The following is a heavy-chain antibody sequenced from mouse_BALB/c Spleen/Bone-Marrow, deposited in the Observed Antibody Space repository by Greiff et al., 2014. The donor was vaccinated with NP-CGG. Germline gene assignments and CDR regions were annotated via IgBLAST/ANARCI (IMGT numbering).Heavy chain of an antibody. D-gene: IGHD2-4*01. J-gene: IGHJ2*01. CDR2: INPYNGGT. Sequence: VQLQQPGPELVKPGASMEISCKASGYSFTGYTMNWVKQSHGKNLEWIGLINPYNGGTSYSQKFKGKATLTVDKSSSTAYMELLSLTSEDSAVYYCAREGAYDYEIFDYWGQGTTLTVSS. CDR3: AREGAYDYEIFDY. V-gene: IGHV1-18*01. CDR1: GYSFTGYT.